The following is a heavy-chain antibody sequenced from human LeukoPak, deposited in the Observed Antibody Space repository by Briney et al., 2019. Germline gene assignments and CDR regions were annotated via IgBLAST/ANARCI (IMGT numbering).Heavy chain of an antibody. V-gene: IGHV4-34*01. D-gene: IGHD2-15*01. J-gene: IGHJ6*02. CDR2: INHSGST. Sequence: SETLSLTCAVYGGSFSGYYWSWIRQPPGKGLEWIGEINHSGSTNYNPSLKSRVTISVDTSKNQFSLKLSSVTAADTAVYYCAGGYCSGGSCCPQVPMDVWGQGTTVTVSS. CDR1: GGSFSGYY. CDR3: AGGYCSGGSCCPQVPMDV.